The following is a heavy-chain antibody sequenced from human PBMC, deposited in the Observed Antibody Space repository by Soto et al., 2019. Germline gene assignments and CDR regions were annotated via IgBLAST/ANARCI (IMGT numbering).Heavy chain of an antibody. J-gene: IGHJ6*02. CDR1: GFTFSSYA. V-gene: IGHV3-30-3*01. CDR2: ISYDGSNK. D-gene: IGHD2-15*01. Sequence: QVQLVESGGGVVQPGRSLRLSCAASGFTFSSYAMHWVRQAPGKGLEWVAVISYDGSNKYYADSVKGRFTISRDNSKNSLYLQMNSLRAEDTAVYYCARYCSAGSCYSGYYGMDVWGQGTTVTVSS. CDR3: ARYCSAGSCYSGYYGMDV.